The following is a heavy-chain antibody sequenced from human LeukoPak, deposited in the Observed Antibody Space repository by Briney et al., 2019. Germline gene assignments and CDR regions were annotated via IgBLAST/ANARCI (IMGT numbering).Heavy chain of an antibody. CDR2: ISGSGGST. Sequence: GGSLRLSCAASGFTFSSYAMSWVRQAPGKGLEWVSAISGSGGSTYYADSVKGRFTISRDNSKNTLYLQMNSLRAEDTAVYYCAKDRDYSNYDVEGLGFDYWGQGTLVTVSS. CDR3: AKDRDYSNYDVEGLGFDY. J-gene: IGHJ4*02. D-gene: IGHD4-11*01. CDR1: GFTFSSYA. V-gene: IGHV3-23*01.